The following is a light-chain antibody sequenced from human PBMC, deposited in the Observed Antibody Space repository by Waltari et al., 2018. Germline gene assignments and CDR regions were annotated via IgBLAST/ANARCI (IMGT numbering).Light chain of an antibody. CDR2: TTS. CDR1: QCVCSSN. Sequence: ETVLTQSPGTLSLSPGERATLSCRASQCVCSSNLAWYQQKPGQAPRVLTYTTSNRATGIPDRFSGSGSGTDFTLTISRLEAEDFAVYYCQKYGGSPPYTFGLGTKLEIK. J-gene: IGKJ2*01. V-gene: IGKV3-20*01. CDR3: QKYGGSPPYT.